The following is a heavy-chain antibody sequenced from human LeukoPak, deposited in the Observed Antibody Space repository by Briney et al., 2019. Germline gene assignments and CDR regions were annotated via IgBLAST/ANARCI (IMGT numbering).Heavy chain of an antibody. J-gene: IGHJ4*02. CDR2: INPSGGST. CDR1: GYTFTSYY. Sequence: ASVKVSCKASGYTFTSYYMHRLRQAPGQGLEWMGIINPSGGSTSYAQKFQGRVTMTRDMSTSTVYMELSSLRSEDTAVYYCARDGYSSSVFDYWGQGTLVTVSS. D-gene: IGHD6-6*01. V-gene: IGHV1-46*01. CDR3: ARDGYSSSVFDY.